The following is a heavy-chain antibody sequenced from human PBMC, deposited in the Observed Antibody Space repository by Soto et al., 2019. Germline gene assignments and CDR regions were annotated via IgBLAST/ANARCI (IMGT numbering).Heavy chain of an antibody. D-gene: IGHD2-2*01. CDR2: IIPILATP. CDR3: ARASRSPNYYFDGMDV. J-gene: IGHJ6*02. Sequence: QVQLVQSGAEVKKPGSSVKVSCKASGGTFSSYAVSWVRQAPGQGLEWMGVIIPILATPKYAQKFQGRVTITADESTTTAYRELSSLRPDDTAVYYCARASRSPNYYFDGMDVWGHGPTV. CDR1: GGTFSSYA. V-gene: IGHV1-69*01.